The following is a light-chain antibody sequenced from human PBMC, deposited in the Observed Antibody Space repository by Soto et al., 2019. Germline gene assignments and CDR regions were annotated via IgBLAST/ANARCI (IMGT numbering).Light chain of an antibody. J-gene: IGLJ1*01. CDR1: SSDVGSYNL. V-gene: IGLV2-23*02. CDR3: CSYAGSIYV. CDR2: EVS. Sequence: QPGLTQPGSVSGSTGQSITISCHGTSSDVGSYNLVSWYQQHPGKAPKLMIYEVSKRPSGVSNRFSGSKSGNTASLTISGLQAEDEADYYCCSYAGSIYVFGTGTKVTVL.